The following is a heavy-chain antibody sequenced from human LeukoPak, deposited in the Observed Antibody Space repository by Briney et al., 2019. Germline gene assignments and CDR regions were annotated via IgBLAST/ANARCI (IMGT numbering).Heavy chain of an antibody. D-gene: IGHD5-18*01. V-gene: IGHV4-38-2*02. CDR3: ASLVDTAMISPFDY. CDR1: GYSITSGYY. J-gene: IGHJ4*02. Sequence: SGTLSLTCTVSGYSITSGYYWGWFRQPPGKGLEWIGSIYHSGSTYYNPSLKSRLTMSVDTSKNQFALKLNSVTAADTAVYYCASLVDTAMISPFDYWGQGTLVTVSS. CDR2: IYHSGST.